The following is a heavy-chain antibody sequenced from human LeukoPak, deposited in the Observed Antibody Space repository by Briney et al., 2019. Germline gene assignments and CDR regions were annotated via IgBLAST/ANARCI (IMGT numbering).Heavy chain of an antibody. CDR2: ISYDGSNK. D-gene: IGHD2-2*01. J-gene: IGHJ4*02. V-gene: IGHV3-30*18. CDR1: GFTFSSYG. Sequence: GGSLRLSCAASGFTFSSYGMHWVRQAPGKGLEWVAVISYDGSNKYYADSVKGRFTISRDNSKNTLYLQMNSLRAEDTAVYYCAKDLDGVPAAIFDYWGQGTLVTVSS. CDR3: AKDLDGVPAAIFDY.